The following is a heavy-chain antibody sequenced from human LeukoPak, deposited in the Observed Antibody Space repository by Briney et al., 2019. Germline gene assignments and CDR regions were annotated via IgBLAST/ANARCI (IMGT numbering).Heavy chain of an antibody. CDR2: IYPGDSDT. CDR3: ARPPSHSDAFDI. CDR1: GYSFTSYW. V-gene: IGHV5-51*01. Sequence: GESLKISCTGSGYSFTSYWIGWVRQLPGEGLEWMGIIYPGDSDTRYSPSFQGQVTISADKSISTAYLQWSSLKASDTAMYYCARPPSHSDAFDIWGQGTMVTVSS. J-gene: IGHJ3*02.